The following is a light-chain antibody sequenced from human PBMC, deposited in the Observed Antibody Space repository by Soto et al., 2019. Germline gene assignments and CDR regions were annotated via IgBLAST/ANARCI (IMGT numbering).Light chain of an antibody. CDR2: GNS. CDR3: QSYDSSLSGSHVV. CDR1: SSNIGAGYD. Sequence: QAVVTQPPSVSGAPGQRVTISCTGSSSNIGAGYDVHWYQQLPGTAPKLLIYGNSTRPSGVPDRFSGSKSGTSASLAITGLQAEDEADYYCQSYDSSLSGSHVVFGGGTQLTVL. V-gene: IGLV1-40*01. J-gene: IGLJ2*01.